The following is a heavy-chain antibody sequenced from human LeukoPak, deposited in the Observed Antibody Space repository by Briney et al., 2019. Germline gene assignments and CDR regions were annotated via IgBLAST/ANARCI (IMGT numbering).Heavy chain of an antibody. V-gene: IGHV3-23*01. J-gene: IGHJ5*02. CDR1: GFIFSDCG. D-gene: IGHD3-10*01. Sequence: GGSLRLSCVGTGFIFSDCGVNWVRQAPGKGLEWVSAISGSSMSTYYADSVKGRFTISRDNSKNTLYLQMNSLRAEDTAVYYCAKDIGEFINWFDPWGQGTLVTVSS. CDR3: AKDIGEFINWFDP. CDR2: ISGSSMST.